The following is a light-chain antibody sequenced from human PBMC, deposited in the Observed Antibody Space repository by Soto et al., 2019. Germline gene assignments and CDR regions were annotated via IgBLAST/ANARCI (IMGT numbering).Light chain of an antibody. CDR3: QQFSSYPLT. Sequence: EIVVTQSPATLSASPVERATLSCRASQSVRSNLAWHQQKPGQAPRLLIYAASTRATGVPARFSGGGSGTDFTLTISRLEPEDFAVHYCQQFSSYPLTFGGATKVDIK. CDR2: AAS. J-gene: IGKJ4*01. V-gene: IGKV3-15*01. CDR1: QSVRSN.